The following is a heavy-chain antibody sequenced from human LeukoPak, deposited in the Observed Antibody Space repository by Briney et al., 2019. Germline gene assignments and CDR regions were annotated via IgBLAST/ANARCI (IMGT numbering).Heavy chain of an antibody. Sequence: PSETLSLTCAVYGGSFSGYDWSWIRQPPGKGLEWIGEINHSGSTNYNPSLKSRVTISVDTSKNQFSLKLSSVTAADTAVYYCQRGGSFAFDIWGQGTMVTVSS. CDR3: QRGGSFAFDI. CDR2: INHSGST. V-gene: IGHV4-34*01. J-gene: IGHJ3*02. D-gene: IGHD3-10*01. CDR1: GGSFSGYD.